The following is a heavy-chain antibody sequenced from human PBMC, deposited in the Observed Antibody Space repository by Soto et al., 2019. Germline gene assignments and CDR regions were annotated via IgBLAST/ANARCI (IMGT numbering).Heavy chain of an antibody. CDR1: GFTFKYYA. Sequence: EVQLLQSGGGLAQPGTSLRLSCAASGFTFKYYAMTWVRQAPGKGMEWVSTISGSGDKTDYADSVTGRCRVSSNNSKDTLYLQMDSLRADDTALYYCARDSKWYGGQYFQDWCQGTLVTVSS. CDR2: ISGSGDKT. D-gene: IGHD1-26*01. V-gene: IGHV3-23*01. CDR3: ARDSKWYGGQYFQD. J-gene: IGHJ1*01.